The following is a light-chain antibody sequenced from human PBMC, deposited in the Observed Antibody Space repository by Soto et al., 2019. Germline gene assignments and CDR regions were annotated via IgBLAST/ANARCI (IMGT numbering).Light chain of an antibody. Sequence: EIVMTQSPVTLSVSPGERAALSCRASQSVGSNFAWYQQRPGQAPRLLIYGTSTRATGVPARFSGSGSGTDFTLTISSLQSEDFAVYYCQQYSNWPYTFGQGTRLEIK. CDR3: QQYSNWPYT. V-gene: IGKV3-15*01. J-gene: IGKJ2*01. CDR1: QSVGSN. CDR2: GTS.